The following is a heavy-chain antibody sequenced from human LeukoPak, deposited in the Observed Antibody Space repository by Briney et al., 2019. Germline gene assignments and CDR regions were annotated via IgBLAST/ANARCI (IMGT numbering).Heavy chain of an antibody. V-gene: IGHV4-31*03. J-gene: IGHJ4*02. D-gene: IGHD4-17*01. CDR3: ARTLAEMTTVTTFDY. CDR2: IYYSGGT. CDR1: GGSISSGGYY. Sequence: SETLSLTCTVSGGSISSGGYYWSWIRQHPGKGLEWIGYIYYSGGTYYNPSLKSRVTISVDTSKNQFSLKLSSVTAADTAVYYCARTLAEMTTVTTFDYWGQGTLVTVSS.